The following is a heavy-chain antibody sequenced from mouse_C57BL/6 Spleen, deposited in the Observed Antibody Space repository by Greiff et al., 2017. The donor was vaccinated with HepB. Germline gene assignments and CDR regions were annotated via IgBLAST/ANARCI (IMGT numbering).Heavy chain of an antibody. J-gene: IGHJ4*01. CDR3: ALHYYCSSYYAMDY. D-gene: IGHD1-1*01. CDR2: IHPNSGST. Sequence: VQLQQSGAELVKPGASVKLSCKASGYTFTSYWMHWVKQRPGQGLEWIGMIHPNSGSTNYKEKVKSKATLTVDKSYSTAYMQLSSLTSEDSAVYYCALHYYCSSYYAMDYWGQGTSVTVSS. CDR1: GYTFTSYW. V-gene: IGHV1-64*01.